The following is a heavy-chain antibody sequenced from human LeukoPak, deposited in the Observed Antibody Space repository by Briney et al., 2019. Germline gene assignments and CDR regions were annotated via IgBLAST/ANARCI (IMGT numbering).Heavy chain of an antibody. CDR2: IYPGDSDT. V-gene: IGHV5-51*01. D-gene: IGHD3-9*01. Sequence: GESLKISCRGSGYSFNNYWIAWVRQMPGKGLEWMGIIYPGDSDTRYSPSFQGQVTISADKSISTAYLQWSSLKASDTAMYYCARLSNVLTGYYTPPFEYWGQGTLVTVSS. CDR1: GYSFNNYW. J-gene: IGHJ4*02. CDR3: ARLSNVLTGYYTPPFEY.